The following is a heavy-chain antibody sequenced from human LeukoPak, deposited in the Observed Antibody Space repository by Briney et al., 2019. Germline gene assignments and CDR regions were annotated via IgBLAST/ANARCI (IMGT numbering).Heavy chain of an antibody. CDR1: GFTFSSYA. J-gene: IGHJ4*02. V-gene: IGHV3-30-3*01. CDR3: AKDFGLDSGLLWFGEGYYFDY. D-gene: IGHD3-10*01. Sequence: GRSLRLSCAASGFTFSSYAMHWVRQAPGKGLEWVAVISYDGSNKYYADSVKGRFTISRDNSKNTLYLQMNSLRAEDTAVYYCAKDFGLDSGLLWFGEGYYFDYWGQGTLVTVSS. CDR2: ISYDGSNK.